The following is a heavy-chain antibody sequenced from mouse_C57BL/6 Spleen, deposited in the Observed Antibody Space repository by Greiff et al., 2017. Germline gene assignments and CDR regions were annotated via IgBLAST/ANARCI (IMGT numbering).Heavy chain of an antibody. J-gene: IGHJ2*01. V-gene: IGHV5-4*01. CDR1: GFTFSSYA. D-gene: IGHD2-4*01. CDR3: ARDSPYDYPFDY. CDR2: ISDGGSYT. Sequence: EVKLMESGGGLVKPGGSLKLSCAASGFTFSSYAMSWVRQTPEKRLEWVATISDGGSYTYYPDNVKGRFTISRDNAKNNLYLQMSHLKSEDTAMYYCARDSPYDYPFDYWGQGTTLTVSS.